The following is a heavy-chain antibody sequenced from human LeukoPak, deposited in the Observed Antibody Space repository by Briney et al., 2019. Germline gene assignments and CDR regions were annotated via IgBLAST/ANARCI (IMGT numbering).Heavy chain of an antibody. D-gene: IGHD3-10*01. J-gene: IGHJ3*02. CDR2: ISGSGGGT. V-gene: IGHV3-23*01. CDR3: ARHASSSLDI. CDR1: GFTFSNYA. Sequence: GGSLRLSCAASGFTFSNYAMSWVRQAPGKRLEWVSAISGSGGGTYYADSVKGRFTLSRDNSKNTLYLQMNSLRVEDTAVYYCARHASSSLDIWGQGTMVTVSS.